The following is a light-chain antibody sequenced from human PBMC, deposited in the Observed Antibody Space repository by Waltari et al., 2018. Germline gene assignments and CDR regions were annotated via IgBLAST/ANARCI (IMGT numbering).Light chain of an antibody. J-gene: IGKJ1*01. CDR2: AAS. CDR1: QYVNIH. V-gene: IGKV3-15*01. CDR3: QQYNDWPRT. Sequence: ATLSASPGESATLSCRASQYVNIHLDWYQQKPGQAPRLLIYAASTRATGVPARFSGSGAGTDFTLTISSLQSEDSAVYYCQQYNDWPRTFGLGTKVEIK.